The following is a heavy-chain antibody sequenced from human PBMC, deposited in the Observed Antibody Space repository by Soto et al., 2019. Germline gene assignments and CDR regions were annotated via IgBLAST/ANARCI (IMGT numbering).Heavy chain of an antibody. CDR2: INHSGST. Sequence: SETLSLTCAVYGGSFSGYYWSWIRQPPGKGLEWIGEINHSGSTNYNPSLKSRVTISVDTSKNQFSLKLSSVTAADTAVYYCARRCIAARLRQPSYNWFDPWGQGTLVTVSS. CDR3: ARRCIAARLRQPSYNWFDP. CDR1: GGSFSGYY. J-gene: IGHJ5*02. D-gene: IGHD6-6*01. V-gene: IGHV4-34*01.